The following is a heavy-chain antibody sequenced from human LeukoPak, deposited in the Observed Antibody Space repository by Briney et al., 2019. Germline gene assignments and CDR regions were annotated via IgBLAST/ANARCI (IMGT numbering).Heavy chain of an antibody. CDR1: GFTFSSYA. CDR2: ISYDGSNK. CDR3: ARQSPGSSGWYQAFDY. Sequence: GRSLRLSCAASGFTFSSYAMHWVRQAPGKGLEWVAVISYDGSNKYYADSVKGRFTISRDNSKNTLYLQMNSLRAEDTAVYYCARQSPGSSGWYQAFDYWGQGTLVTVSS. J-gene: IGHJ4*02. D-gene: IGHD6-19*01. V-gene: IGHV3-30-3*01.